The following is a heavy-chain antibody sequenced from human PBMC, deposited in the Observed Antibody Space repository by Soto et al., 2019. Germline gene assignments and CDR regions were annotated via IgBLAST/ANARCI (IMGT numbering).Heavy chain of an antibody. J-gene: IGHJ6*03. D-gene: IGHD3-10*02. Sequence: SETLSLTCAVYGGSFSGYYWSWIRQPPGKGLEWIGEINHSGSTNYNPSLKSRVTISVDTSKNQFSLKLSSVTAADTAVYYCARGKRQLVRGVNYYYYYMDVWGKGTTVTVSS. CDR2: INHSGST. CDR1: GGSFSGYY. CDR3: ARGKRQLVRGVNYYYYYMDV. V-gene: IGHV4-34*01.